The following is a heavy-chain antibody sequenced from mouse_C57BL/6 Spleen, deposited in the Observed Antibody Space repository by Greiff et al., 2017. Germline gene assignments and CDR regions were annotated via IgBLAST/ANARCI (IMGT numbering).Heavy chain of an antibody. J-gene: IGHJ2*01. V-gene: IGHV1-50*01. CDR2: IDPSDSYT. Sequence: QVQLKQPGAELVQPGASVKLSCKASGYTFTSYWMQWVKQRPGQGLEWIGEIDPSDSYTNYNQKFKGKATLTVDTSSSTAYMQLSHLTSEDSAVYDCARSGYYSNYVYYFDYWGQGTTLTVSS. D-gene: IGHD2-5*01. CDR3: ARSGYYSNYVYYFDY. CDR1: GYTFTSYW.